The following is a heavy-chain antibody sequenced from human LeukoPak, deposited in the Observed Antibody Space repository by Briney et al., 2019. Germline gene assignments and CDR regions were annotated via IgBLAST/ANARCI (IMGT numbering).Heavy chain of an antibody. V-gene: IGHV4-59*01. Sequence: SSETLSLTCTVSRGSISGYSWSWIRQSPGGGLEWIGYIYYSGDTAYNPSLRSRVTMSVDTSKNQFSLQLRSMTTADTAVYYCVRGPYGASIPKWFDPWGQGTLVTVSS. CDR2: IYYSGDT. CDR1: RGSISGYS. J-gene: IGHJ5*02. CDR3: VRGPYGASIPKWFDP. D-gene: IGHD4/OR15-4a*01.